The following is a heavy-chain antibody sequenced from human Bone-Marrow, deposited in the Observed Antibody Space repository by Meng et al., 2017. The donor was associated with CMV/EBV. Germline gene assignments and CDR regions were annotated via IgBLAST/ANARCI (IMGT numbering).Heavy chain of an antibody. D-gene: IGHD7-27*01. CDR3: ARDKEVWGYFDY. Sequence: ASVKVSCKVSGYTLTELSMHWVRQAPGKGLEWMGGFDPEDDETIYAQKLQGRVTMTTDTSTSTAYMELRSLRSDDTAVYYCARDKEVWGYFDYWGQGTLVTVSS. J-gene: IGHJ4*02. CDR1: GYTLTELS. V-gene: IGHV1-24*01. CDR2: FDPEDDET.